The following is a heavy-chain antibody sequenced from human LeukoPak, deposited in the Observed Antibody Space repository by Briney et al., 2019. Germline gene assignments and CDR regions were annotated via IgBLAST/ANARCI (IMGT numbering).Heavy chain of an antibody. D-gene: IGHD3-22*01. V-gene: IGHV3-7*01. CDR3: ARVIGYYDSSGYFI. CDR1: GFTFSSYW. Sequence: GGSLRLSCAASGFTFSSYWMSWVRQAPGKGREWVANIKQDGSEKYYVDSVKGRFTISRDNAKNSLYLQMNSLRAEDTAVYYCARVIGYYDSSGYFIWGQGTLVTVSS. CDR2: IKQDGSEK. J-gene: IGHJ4*02.